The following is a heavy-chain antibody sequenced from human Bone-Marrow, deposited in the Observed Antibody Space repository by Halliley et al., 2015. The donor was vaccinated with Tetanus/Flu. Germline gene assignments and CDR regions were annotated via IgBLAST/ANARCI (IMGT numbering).Heavy chain of an antibody. CDR1: GFRFNNYA. V-gene: IGHV3-33*01. Sequence: SLRLSCVASGFRFNNYAMHWVRQAPGKGLDWLAVILSDGSSTNYLDSVKGRLTISRDNSKSTLYLQLNRLRVEDTAVYYCARGTLHYSPFDLWGQGTLVTVSS. CDR2: ILSDGSST. CDR3: ARGTLHYSPFDL. D-gene: IGHD6-13*01. J-gene: IGHJ4*02.